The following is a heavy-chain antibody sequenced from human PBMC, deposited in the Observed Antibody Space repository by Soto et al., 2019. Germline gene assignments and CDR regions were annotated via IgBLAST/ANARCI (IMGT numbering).Heavy chain of an antibody. CDR3: TRRRRSILMVYGFGGMDV. J-gene: IGHJ6*02. V-gene: IGHV3-23*01. CDR2: ISGSGDGT. CDR1: GFTVGSHA. Sequence: GGSLRLSCAASGFTVGSHAMSWVRQAPGKGLEWVSSISGSGDGTYYGDSVKGRFTISRDSSSSTLYLQMDNLRGEDTAVYFCTRRRRSILMVYGFGGMDVWGQGTKVTVSS. D-gene: IGHD2-8*01.